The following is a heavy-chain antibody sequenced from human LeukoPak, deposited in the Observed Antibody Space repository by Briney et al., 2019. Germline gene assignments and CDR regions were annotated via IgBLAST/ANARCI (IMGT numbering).Heavy chain of an antibody. Sequence: PGGSLRLSCAASGFTVSSNYMSWVRQAPGKGLEWVSVIYSGGSTYYADSVKGRFTISRDNSKNTLYLQMNSLRAEDTAVYYCARDPPLYSSRFFDYWGQGTLVTVSS. J-gene: IGHJ4*02. CDR1: GFTVSSNY. CDR2: IYSGGST. CDR3: ARDPPLYSSRFFDY. V-gene: IGHV3-66*01. D-gene: IGHD6-19*01.